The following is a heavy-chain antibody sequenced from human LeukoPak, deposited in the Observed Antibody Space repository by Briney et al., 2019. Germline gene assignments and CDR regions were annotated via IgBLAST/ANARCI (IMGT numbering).Heavy chain of an antibody. CDR3: AREGCSSTSCYDLVAFDI. CDR2: IYSGGST. Sequence: GGSLRLSCAASGFTVSSNYMSWVRQAPGKGLEWVSVIYSGGSTYYADSVKGRFTISRDNSKNTLYFQMNSLRAEDTAVYYCAREGCSSTSCYDLVAFDIWGQGTMVTVSS. D-gene: IGHD2-2*01. CDR1: GFTVSSNY. V-gene: IGHV3-66*02. J-gene: IGHJ3*02.